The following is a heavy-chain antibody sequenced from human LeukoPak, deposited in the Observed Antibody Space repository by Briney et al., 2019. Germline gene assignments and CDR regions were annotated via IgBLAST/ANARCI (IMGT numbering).Heavy chain of an antibody. V-gene: IGHV3-7*01. J-gene: IGHJ4*02. CDR1: GFTLRNYL. Sequence: GGSLSLSCEATGFTLRNYLMSGVREAPGKGLEWVANISPDGSAAFYVDSVKGRVTISRDNAKSSLYLQMFSLRAEDTAVYYCARSVDYWGQGTLVTVSS. CDR2: ISPDGSAA. CDR3: ARSVDY.